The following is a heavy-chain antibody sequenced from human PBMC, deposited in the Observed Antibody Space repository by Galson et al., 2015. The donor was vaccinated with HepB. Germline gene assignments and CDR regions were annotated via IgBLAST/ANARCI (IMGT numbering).Heavy chain of an antibody. CDR1: GFTFSSYG. CDR2: IWYDGSNK. J-gene: IGHJ6*03. Sequence: SLRLSCAASGFTFSSYGMHWVRQAPGKGLEWVAVIWYDGSNKYYADSVKGRFTISRDNSKNTLYLQMNSLRAEDTAVYYCARDGKDYYYMDVWGKGTTVTVSS. V-gene: IGHV3-33*01. CDR3: ARDGKDYYYMDV. D-gene: IGHD1-26*01.